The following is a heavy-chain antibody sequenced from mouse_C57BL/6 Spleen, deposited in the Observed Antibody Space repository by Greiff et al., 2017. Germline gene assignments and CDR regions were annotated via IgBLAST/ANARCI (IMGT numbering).Heavy chain of an antibody. Sequence: EVQLQQSGAELVRPGASVKLSCTASGFNIKDDYMHWVKQRPEQGLEWIGWIDPENGDTEYASKFQGKATIPADTSSNTAYLQLSSLTSEDTAVYYCTTSDYGYGNFKDYWGQGTTLTVSS. J-gene: IGHJ2*01. CDR3: TTSDYGYGNFKDY. V-gene: IGHV14-4*01. CDR1: GFNIKDDY. CDR2: IDPENGDT. D-gene: IGHD2-10*02.